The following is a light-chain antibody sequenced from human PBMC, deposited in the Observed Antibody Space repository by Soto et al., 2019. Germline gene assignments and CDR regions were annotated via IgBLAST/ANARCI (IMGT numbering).Light chain of an antibody. V-gene: IGLV3-1*01. CDR1: KLGDKY. CDR2: QDS. Sequence: SYELTQPPSVSVAPGQTASITCSGDKLGDKYACWYQQKPGQSTVLVIYQDSKRPSGIPERFSGSNSGNTATLTISGTQAMDEADYYCQSWDSRTVLFGGGTKLTVL. CDR3: QSWDSRTVL. J-gene: IGLJ2*01.